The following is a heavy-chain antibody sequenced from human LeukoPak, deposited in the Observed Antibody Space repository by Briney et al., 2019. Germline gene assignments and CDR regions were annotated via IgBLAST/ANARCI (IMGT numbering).Heavy chain of an antibody. Sequence: GGSLRLSCAASGFTFSSYWMSWVRQAPGKGLEGVANIKQDGSEKYHVDSVKGRFTISRDNAKNSLFLQMNSLRAEDTAVYYCARTSKSGSYSPGDYWGQGTLVTVSS. CDR2: IKQDGSEK. CDR1: GFTFSSYW. J-gene: IGHJ4*02. V-gene: IGHV3-7*01. CDR3: ARTSKSGSYSPGDY. D-gene: IGHD1-26*01.